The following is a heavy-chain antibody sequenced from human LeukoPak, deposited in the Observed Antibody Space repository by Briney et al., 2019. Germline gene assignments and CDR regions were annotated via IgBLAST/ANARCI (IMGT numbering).Heavy chain of an antibody. CDR2: IYYSGTT. CDR1: GGSIPISTYY. V-gene: IGHV4-39*07. CDR3: ARMAPYGDYLHDY. J-gene: IGHJ4*02. D-gene: IGHD4-17*01. Sequence: PSETLSLTCTVSGGSIPISTYYWGWVRQPPGKGLEWIGSIYYSGTTKYNPSLKSRVTISVDNSNNKFSLRLSSVTAADTAVYYCARMAPYGDYLHDYWGQGTLVTVSS.